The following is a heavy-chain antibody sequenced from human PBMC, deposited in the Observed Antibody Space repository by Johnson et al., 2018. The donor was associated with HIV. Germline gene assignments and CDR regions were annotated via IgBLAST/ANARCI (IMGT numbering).Heavy chain of an antibody. CDR1: GFTFDDFG. V-gene: IGHV3-20*04. CDR2: INLNGGRT. J-gene: IGHJ3*02. D-gene: IGHD6-19*01. Sequence: VQLVESGGGVVRPGGSLRLSCAASGFTFDDFGMGWVRQAPGKGLEWVSGINLNGGRTGYADSVKGRFTISRDNAKNSLYLQMNSLRGEDTALYYCARAGGAVRVNGFDMWGQGTMVTVSS. CDR3: ARAGGAVRVNGFDM.